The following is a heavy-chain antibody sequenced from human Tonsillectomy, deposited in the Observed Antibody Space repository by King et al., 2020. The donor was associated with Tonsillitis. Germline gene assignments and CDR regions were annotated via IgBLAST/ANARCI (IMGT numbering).Heavy chain of an antibody. CDR2: INPSGGST. CDR1: GYTFTSYY. CDR3: ARDAGYCSGGSCYFDAFDI. V-gene: IGHV1-46*01. D-gene: IGHD2-15*01. J-gene: IGHJ3*02. Sequence: QLVQSGAEVKKPGASVKVSCKASGYTFTSYYMHWVRQAPGQGLEWMGIINPSGGSTSYAQKFQGRVTMTRETSTSTVYMELSSLRSEDTAVYDCARDAGYCSGGSCYFDAFDIWGQGTMVTVSS.